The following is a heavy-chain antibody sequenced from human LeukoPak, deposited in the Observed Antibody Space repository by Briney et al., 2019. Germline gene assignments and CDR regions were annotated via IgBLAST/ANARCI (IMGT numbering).Heavy chain of an antibody. CDR1: GGSISSGSYY. CDR2: IYTSGST. CDR3: ASGPSAFDI. J-gene: IGHJ3*02. V-gene: IGHV4-61*02. Sequence: SETLSLTCTVSGGSISSGSYYWSWIRQPAGKGLEWIGRIYTSGSTNYNPSLKSRVTISVDTSKNQFSLKLSSVTAADTAVYYCASGPSAFDIWGQGTMVTVSS.